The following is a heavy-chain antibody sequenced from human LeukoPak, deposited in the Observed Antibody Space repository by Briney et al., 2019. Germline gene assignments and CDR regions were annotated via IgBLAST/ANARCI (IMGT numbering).Heavy chain of an antibody. CDR3: ARGTAFDI. V-gene: IGHV6-1*01. J-gene: IGHJ3*02. Sequence: SQTLSLTCAISGDSVSSTNVGWNWIRQSPSSGLEWLGRTYYRSQFYNDYADSVKGRITITPDTSKNQFSLQLSSLTPDDTAVYYCARGTAFDIWRQGTMVTVSS. D-gene: IGHD1-14*01. CDR2: TYYRSQFYN. CDR1: GDSVSSTNVG.